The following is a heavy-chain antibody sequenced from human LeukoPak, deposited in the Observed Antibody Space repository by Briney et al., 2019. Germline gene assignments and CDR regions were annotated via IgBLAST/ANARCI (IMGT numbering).Heavy chain of an antibody. CDR3: ASLYIAAADTFGWFDP. V-gene: IGHV1-69*05. CDR1: GGTFSSYA. Sequence: GASVKVSCKASGGTFSSYAISWVRQAPGQGLEWMGGIIPIFGTANYAQKFQGRVTITTDESTSTAYMELSSLRSEDTAVYYCASLYIAAADTFGWFDPWGQGTLVTVSS. J-gene: IGHJ5*02. D-gene: IGHD6-13*01. CDR2: IIPIFGTA.